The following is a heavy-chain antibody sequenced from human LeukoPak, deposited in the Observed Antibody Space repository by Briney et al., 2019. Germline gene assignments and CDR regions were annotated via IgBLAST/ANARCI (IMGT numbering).Heavy chain of an antibody. CDR2: IYTSGST. V-gene: IGHV4-4*07. CDR1: SGSISSYY. CDR3: ARGNAGYSGYAMAFDI. D-gene: IGHD5-12*01. J-gene: IGHJ3*02. Sequence: SETLSLTCTVSSGSISSYYWSWIRQPAGKGLEWIGRIYTSGSTNYNPSLKSRVTMSVDTSKNQFSLKLSSVTAADTAVYYCARGNAGYSGYAMAFDIWGQGTMVTVSS.